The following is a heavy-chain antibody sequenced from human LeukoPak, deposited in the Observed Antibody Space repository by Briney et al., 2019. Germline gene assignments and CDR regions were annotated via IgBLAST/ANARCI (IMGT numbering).Heavy chain of an antibody. D-gene: IGHD6-13*01. Sequence: ASVKVSCKASGYTFTGYYMHWVRQAPGQGLEWMGWINPNSGGTNYAQKFQGRVTMTRDTSISTAYMELSRLRSDDTAVYYCARVGYSSSWYPTQNWFDPWGQGTLVTVSS. CDR3: ARVGYSSSWYPTQNWFDP. CDR1: GYTFTGYY. V-gene: IGHV1-2*02. CDR2: INPNSGGT. J-gene: IGHJ5*02.